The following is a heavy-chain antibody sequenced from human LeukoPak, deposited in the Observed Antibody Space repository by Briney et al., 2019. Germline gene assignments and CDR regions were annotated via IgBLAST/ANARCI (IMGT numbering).Heavy chain of an antibody. J-gene: IGHJ4*02. CDR2: ISSSTSYI. D-gene: IGHD5-12*01. CDR1: GFTFSSYS. Sequence: GGSLRLSCAASGFTFSSYSMNWIRQAPGKGLEWVSSISSSTSYIYYADSVKGRFTISRDNSKNTLYLQLNSLRPEDTAVYYCARDQLAYSGYDTLFDYWGQGTLVTVSS. V-gene: IGHV3-21*01. CDR3: ARDQLAYSGYDTLFDY.